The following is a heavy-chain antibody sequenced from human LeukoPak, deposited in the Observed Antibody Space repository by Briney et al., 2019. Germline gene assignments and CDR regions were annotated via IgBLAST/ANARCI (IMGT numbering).Heavy chain of an antibody. CDR2: INHSGST. J-gene: IGHJ4*02. CDR1: GGSFSGYY. Sequence: PSETLSLTCAVYGGSFSGYYWSWIRQPPGKGLEWIGEINHSGSTNYNPPLKSRVTISVDTSKNQFSLKLSSVTAADTAVYYCATRDSSGYYYVFDYWGQGTLVTVSS. V-gene: IGHV4-34*01. D-gene: IGHD3-22*01. CDR3: ATRDSSGYYYVFDY.